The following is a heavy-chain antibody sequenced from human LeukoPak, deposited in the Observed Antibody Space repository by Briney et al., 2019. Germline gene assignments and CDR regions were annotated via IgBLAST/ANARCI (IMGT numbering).Heavy chain of an antibody. CDR2: IWYDGSNK. V-gene: IGHV3-33*01. D-gene: IGHD3-10*01. Sequence: GRSPRLSCAASGFTFSSYGMHWVRQAPGKGLEWVAVIWYDGSNKYYADSVKGRFTISRDNSKNTLYLQMNSLRAEDTAVYYCARRMLVSGYYYGMDVWGQGTTVTVSS. J-gene: IGHJ6*02. CDR1: GFTFSSYG. CDR3: ARRMLVSGYYYGMDV.